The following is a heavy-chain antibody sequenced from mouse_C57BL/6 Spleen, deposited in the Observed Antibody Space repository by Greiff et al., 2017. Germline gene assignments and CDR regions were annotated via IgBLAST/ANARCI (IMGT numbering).Heavy chain of an antibody. V-gene: IGHV14-1*01. Sequence: VQLQQSGAELVRPGASVKLSCTASGFNIKDYYMHWVQQRPEQGLEWIGRIDPEDGDTEYAPKFQGKATMTADTSSNTAYLQLSSLTSEDTAVYYCTKDYYGSRGFDYWGQGTTLTVSS. J-gene: IGHJ2*01. CDR3: TKDYYGSRGFDY. CDR1: GFNIKDYY. D-gene: IGHD1-1*01. CDR2: IDPEDGDT.